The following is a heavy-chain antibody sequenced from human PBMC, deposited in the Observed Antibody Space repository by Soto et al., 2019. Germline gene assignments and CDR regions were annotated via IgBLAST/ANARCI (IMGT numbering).Heavy chain of an antibody. CDR2: IYWDDDR. CDR1: GFSLSSRGVG. J-gene: IGHJ4*02. Sequence: QITLKESGPPLVKPTQTLTLTCTFSGFSLSSRGVGVGWIRQPPGKALEWLALIYWDDDRRYSPYLKTRLLITKDTSKNQVVLTMTNMDPVDPATYYCAHRRKQQLITFDYWGQGTLVTVSS. D-gene: IGHD1-1*01. V-gene: IGHV2-5*02. CDR3: AHRRKQQLITFDY.